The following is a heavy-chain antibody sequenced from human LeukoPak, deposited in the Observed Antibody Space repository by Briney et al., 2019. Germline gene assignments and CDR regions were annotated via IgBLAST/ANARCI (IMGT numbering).Heavy chain of an antibody. CDR3: ARVAKERVGGVHYFDY. D-gene: IGHD1-1*01. V-gene: IGHV3-13*01. Sequence: PGGSLRLSCAASGFTFSDYDMHWVRQATGEGLEWVSAIGTAGDTYYTGSVKGRFTISRENAKNSLYLQMNSLRAGDTAVYYCARVAKERVGGVHYFDYWGQGTLVTVSS. J-gene: IGHJ4*02. CDR2: IGTAGDT. CDR1: GFTFSDYD.